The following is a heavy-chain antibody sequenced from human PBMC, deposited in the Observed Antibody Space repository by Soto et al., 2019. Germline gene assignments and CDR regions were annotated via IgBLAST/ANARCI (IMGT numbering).Heavy chain of an antibody. D-gene: IGHD3-10*01. CDR1: GYTFTSYG. V-gene: IGHV1-18*01. J-gene: IGHJ6*03. CDR2: ISAYNGNT. CDR3: ARVSGGSGSNYPDYYYYMDV. Sequence: ASVKVSCKASGYTFTSYGISWVRQAPGQGLEWMGWISAYNGNTSYAQKLQGRVTMTTDTSTSTAYMELRSLRSDDTAVYYCARVSGGSGSNYPDYYYYMDVWGKGTTVTVSS.